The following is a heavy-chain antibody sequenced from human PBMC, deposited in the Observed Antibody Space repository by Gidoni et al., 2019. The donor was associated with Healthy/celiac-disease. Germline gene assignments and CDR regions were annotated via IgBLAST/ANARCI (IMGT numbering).Heavy chain of an antibody. CDR1: GGSFSGYY. CDR3: ARTNMTTVTTYYYYGMDV. D-gene: IGHD4-17*01. J-gene: IGHJ6*02. CDR2: INHSGST. Sequence: QVQLQQWGAGLLKPSETLSLTCAVYGGSFSGYYWSWIRQPPGKGLEWIGEINHSGSTNYNPSLKSRVTISVDTSKNQFSLKLSSVTAADTAVYYCARTNMTTVTTYYYYGMDVWGQGTTVTVSS. V-gene: IGHV4-34*01.